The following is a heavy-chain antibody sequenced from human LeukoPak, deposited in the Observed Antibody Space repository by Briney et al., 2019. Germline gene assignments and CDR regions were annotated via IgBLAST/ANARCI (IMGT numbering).Heavy chain of an antibody. J-gene: IGHJ4*02. Sequence: SETLSLTCTVSGGSISSGSYYWNWIRQPAGRGLEWIGRIYTSGSTNYNPSLKSRVTVSVDTSKNQFSLKLSSVTAADTAVYHCARDYGYSYGFDYWGQGTLVTVSS. CDR3: ARDYGYSYGFDY. V-gene: IGHV4-61*02. CDR1: GGSISSGSYY. D-gene: IGHD5-18*01. CDR2: IYTSGST.